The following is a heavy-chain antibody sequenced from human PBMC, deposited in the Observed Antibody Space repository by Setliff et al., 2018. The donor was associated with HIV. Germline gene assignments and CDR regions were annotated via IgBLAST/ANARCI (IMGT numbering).Heavy chain of an antibody. CDR3: ARGQWLGAALDY. V-gene: IGHV3-53*01. CDR1: GFAVRTNY. J-gene: IGHJ4*02. CDR2: IYSGNSP. Sequence: GSLRLSCEVSGFAVRTNYMTWVRQAPGKGLEWVSIIYSGNSPYYAASVRGRFTISRDSSKNTLYLEMHNLRADDTAVYFCARGQWLGAALDYWGQGTLVTVSS. D-gene: IGHD6-19*01.